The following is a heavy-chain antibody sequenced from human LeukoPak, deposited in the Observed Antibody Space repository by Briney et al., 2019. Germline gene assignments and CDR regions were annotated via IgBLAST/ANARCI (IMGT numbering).Heavy chain of an antibody. CDR1: GFTFSSYS. V-gene: IGHV3-21*01. D-gene: IGHD2-15*01. J-gene: IGHJ3*02. Sequence: SGGSLRLSCAASGFTFSSYSMNWVRQAPGKGLEWVSSISSSSSYIYYADSVKGRFTISRDNSKNTLYLQMNSLRAEDTAVYYCARGWVDHDAFDIWGQGTMVTVSS. CDR3: ARGWVDHDAFDI. CDR2: ISSSSSYI.